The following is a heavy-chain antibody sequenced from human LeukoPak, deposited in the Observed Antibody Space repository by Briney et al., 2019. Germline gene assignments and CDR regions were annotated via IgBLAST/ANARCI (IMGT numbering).Heavy chain of an antibody. J-gene: IGHJ6*03. V-gene: IGHV4-59*01. CDR1: GGSISSYY. Sequence: SETLSLTCTVSGGSISSYYWSWIRQPPGKGLEWIGYIYYSGSTNYNPSLKSRVTISVDTSKNQFSLKLSSVTAADTAVYYCARDPLGGSGSYDYYYYYMDVWGKGTTVTISS. CDR3: ARDPLGGSGSYDYYYYYMDV. D-gene: IGHD3-10*01. CDR2: IYYSGST.